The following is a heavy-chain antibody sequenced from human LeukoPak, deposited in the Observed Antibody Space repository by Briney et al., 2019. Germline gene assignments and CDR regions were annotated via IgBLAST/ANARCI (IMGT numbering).Heavy chain of an antibody. CDR2: IKQDGSER. J-gene: IGHJ4*02. D-gene: IGHD6-19*01. V-gene: IGHV3-7*01. Sequence: PGGSLRLSCAASGFTFSSYWMSLVRQAPGRGLELVANIKQDGSERYYVDSVKGRFTISRDNAKNSLYLQMNSLRAEDTAVYYCARGVVAVAGTWYFDYWGQGTLVTVSS. CDR3: ARGVVAVAGTWYFDY. CDR1: GFTFSSYW.